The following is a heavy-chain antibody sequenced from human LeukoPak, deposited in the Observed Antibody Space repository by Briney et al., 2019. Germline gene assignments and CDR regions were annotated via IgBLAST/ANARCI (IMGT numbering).Heavy chain of an antibody. J-gene: IGHJ4*02. CDR1: GGTFSSYA. D-gene: IGHD3-22*01. CDR3: ARGGYYDSSGYFDY. Sequence: ASVKVSCKASGGTFSSYAISWVRQAPGQGLEWMGGIIPIFGTANYAQKFQGRVTITTDESTRTAYMELSSLRSEDTAVYYCARGGYYDSSGYFDYWGQGTLVTVSS. V-gene: IGHV1-69*05. CDR2: IIPIFGTA.